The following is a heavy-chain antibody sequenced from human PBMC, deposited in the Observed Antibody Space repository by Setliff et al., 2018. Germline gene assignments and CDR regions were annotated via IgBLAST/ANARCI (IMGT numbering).Heavy chain of an antibody. J-gene: IGHJ5*02. Sequence: ASVKVSCQASGYSFSDYDINWVRQAPGQGLEWMGWMNAHSGNSGCAQKFQGRVTTTRDTSISTAYMELNSLQYEDTAVYYCARGKWFRLDKSAWSNWFDPWGQGTLVTVSS. V-gene: IGHV1-8*01. CDR1: GYSFSDYD. CDR2: MNAHSGNS. D-gene: IGHD5-12*01. CDR3: ARGKWFRLDKSAWSNWFDP.